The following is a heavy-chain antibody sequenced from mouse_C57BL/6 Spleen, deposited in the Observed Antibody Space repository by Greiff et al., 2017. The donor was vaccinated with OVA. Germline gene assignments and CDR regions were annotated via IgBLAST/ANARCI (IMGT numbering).Heavy chain of an antibody. J-gene: IGHJ2*01. CDR3: AREGGSALDY. CDR2: INPNNGGT. Sequence: VQLQQSGPELVKPGASVKIPCKASGYTFTDYNMDWVKQSHGKSLEWIGEINPNNGGTIYNQKFKGKATLTVDKSSSTAYMELRSLTSEDTAGYYCAREGGSALDYWGQGTTLTVSS. V-gene: IGHV1-18*01. D-gene: IGHD3-2*02. CDR1: GYTFTDYN.